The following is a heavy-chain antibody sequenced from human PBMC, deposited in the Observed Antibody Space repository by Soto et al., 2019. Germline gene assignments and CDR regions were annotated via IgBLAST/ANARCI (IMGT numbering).Heavy chain of an antibody. CDR3: AKDRSSAGWFDP. V-gene: IGHV3-21*01. CDR2: ISSSSSYI. Sequence: GGSLRLSCAASGFTFSGYSMSWVRQAPGKGLEWVSSISSSSSYIYSADSVKGRFTISRENAKNSLYLQMNSLRVEGTAVYYCAKDRSSAGWFDPWGQGTLVTVSS. CDR1: GFTFSGYS. D-gene: IGHD3-10*01. J-gene: IGHJ5*02.